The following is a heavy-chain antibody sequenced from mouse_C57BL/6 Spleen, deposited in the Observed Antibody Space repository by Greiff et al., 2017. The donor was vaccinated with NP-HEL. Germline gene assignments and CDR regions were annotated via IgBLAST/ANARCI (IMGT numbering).Heavy chain of an antibody. CDR2: SRNKANDYTT. D-gene: IGHD1-1*01. CDR1: GFTFSDFY. J-gene: IGHJ1*03. V-gene: IGHV7-1*01. CDR3: ARDAITTVPYWYFDV. Sequence: DVMLVESGGGLVQSGRSLRLSCATSGFTFSDFYMEWVRQAPGKGLEWIAASRNKANDYTTEYSASVKGRFIVSRDTSQSILYLQMNALRAEDTAIYYCARDAITTVPYWYFDVWGTGTTVTVSS.